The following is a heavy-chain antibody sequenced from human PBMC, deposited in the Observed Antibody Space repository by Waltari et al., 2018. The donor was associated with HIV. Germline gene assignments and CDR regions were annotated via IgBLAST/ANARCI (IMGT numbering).Heavy chain of an antibody. CDR1: GYTFTSYD. V-gene: IGHV1-8*01. CDR2: MNPNSGNT. CDR3: ARVYYDSSSYYGAAGY. Sequence: QVQLVQSGAEVKKPGASVKVSCKASGYTFTSYDINWVRQATGQGLEWMGWMNPNSGNTGYAQKFQGRVTMTRNTSISTAFMEVSSLRSEDTAVYYCARVYYDSSSYYGAAGYWGQGTLVTVSS. D-gene: IGHD3-22*01. J-gene: IGHJ4*02.